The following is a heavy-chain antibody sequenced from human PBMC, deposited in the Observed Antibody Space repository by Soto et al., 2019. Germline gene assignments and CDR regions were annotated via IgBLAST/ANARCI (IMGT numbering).Heavy chain of an antibody. CDR2: VNSSGGTT. CDR1: GCIFTAYS. CDR3: AREENCSDGICYSEGIQR. Sequence: GGSVKVSCKASGCIFTAYSMHWVGQAPGEGGEWMGVVNSSGGTTNYAQKLKGRITMTRDTSTSTVYMDLSSLTSEDTAVYYCAREENCSDGICYSEGIQRWGQGTLVTVSS. J-gene: IGHJ1*01. V-gene: IGHV1-46*04. D-gene: IGHD2-15*01.